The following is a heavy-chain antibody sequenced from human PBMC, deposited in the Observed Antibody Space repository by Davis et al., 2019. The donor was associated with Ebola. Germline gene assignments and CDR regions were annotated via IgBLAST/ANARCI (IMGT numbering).Heavy chain of an antibody. J-gene: IGHJ4*02. V-gene: IGHV1-69*13. CDR2: IIPIFGTA. CDR1: GGTFSSYA. CDR3: AREAPYCGGDCSYYFDY. Sequence: SVKVSCKASGGTFSSYAISWVRQAPGQGLEWMGGIIPIFGTANYAQKFQGRVTITADESTSTAYMELSSLRSEDTAVYYCAREAPYCGGDCSYYFDYWGQGTLVTVSS. D-gene: IGHD2-21*02.